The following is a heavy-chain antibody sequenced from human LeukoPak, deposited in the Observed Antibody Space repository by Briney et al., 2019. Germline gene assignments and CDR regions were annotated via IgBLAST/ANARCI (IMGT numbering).Heavy chain of an antibody. CDR1: GFTFSAYA. V-gene: IGHV3-69-1*01. D-gene: IGHD5-24*01. CDR3: ARRAYNWGAFDI. Sequence: PGGSLRLSCEASGFTFSAYAMTWVRQAPGKGLEWVSSIGSDNKPHYSESVKGRFTISRDNAKNSLFLQMNSLRAEDTAVYYCARRAYNWGAFDIWGQGTLVTVSS. CDR2: IGSDNKP. J-gene: IGHJ3*02.